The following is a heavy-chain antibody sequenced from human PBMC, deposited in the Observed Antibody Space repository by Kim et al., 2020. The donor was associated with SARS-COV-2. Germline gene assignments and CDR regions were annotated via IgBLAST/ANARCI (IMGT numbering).Heavy chain of an antibody. CDR1: GYTFTSYA. CDR2: INTNTGNP. Sequence: ASVKVSCKASGYTFTSYAMNWVRQAPGQGLEWMGWINTNTGNPTYAQGFTGRFVFSLDTSFSTAYLQISSLKAEDTAVYYCASRARYSSSWYAYYYYYYGMDVWGQGTTVTVSS. D-gene: IGHD6-13*01. J-gene: IGHJ6*02. V-gene: IGHV7-4-1*02. CDR3: ASRARYSSSWYAYYYYYYGMDV.